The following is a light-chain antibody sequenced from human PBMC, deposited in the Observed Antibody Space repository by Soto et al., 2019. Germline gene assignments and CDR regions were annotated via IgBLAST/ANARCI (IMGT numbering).Light chain of an antibody. J-gene: IGKJ1*01. CDR1: QSFGSSY. CDR3: QQFASSTST. CDR2: GAS. Sequence: EIVLTQSPGTLSLSPGESATLSCRASQSFGSSYLAWYQQKPGQAPRLLIYGASNRATGIPDRFSGSGYGTNFTLTISSLEPEDFAGYYCQQFASSTSTCGQGTRVEIK. V-gene: IGKV3-20*01.